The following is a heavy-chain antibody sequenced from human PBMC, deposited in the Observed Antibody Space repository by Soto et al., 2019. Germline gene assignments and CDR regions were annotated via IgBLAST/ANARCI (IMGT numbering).Heavy chain of an antibody. Sequence: SETLSLTCAVSGDSISRSYWWSWVRQFPGKGLEWIGEIYHSGSTIYNPSLQSRVTLSVDKSKNEFSLKMSSVTAADTAVYYCTSKFGQFFADAFDIWGQGTMVTVSS. J-gene: IGHJ3*02. CDR3: TSKFGQFFADAFDI. V-gene: IGHV4-4*02. D-gene: IGHD3-16*01. CDR2: IYHSGST. CDR1: GDSISRSYW.